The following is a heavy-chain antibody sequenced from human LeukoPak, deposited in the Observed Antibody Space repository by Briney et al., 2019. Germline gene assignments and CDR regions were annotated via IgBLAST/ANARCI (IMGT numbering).Heavy chain of an antibody. Sequence: GGSLRLSCAASGFTFSNAWMSWVRQAPGKGLEWVGRIKSKTDGGTTDYAAPVKGRFTISRDDSKNTLYLQMNSLKTEDTAVYYCTTEDKYYPRGDGFDIWGQGTMVTVSS. CDR2: IKSKTDGGTT. D-gene: IGHD3-10*01. J-gene: IGHJ3*02. CDR1: GFTFSNAW. CDR3: TTEDKYYPRGDGFDI. V-gene: IGHV3-15*01.